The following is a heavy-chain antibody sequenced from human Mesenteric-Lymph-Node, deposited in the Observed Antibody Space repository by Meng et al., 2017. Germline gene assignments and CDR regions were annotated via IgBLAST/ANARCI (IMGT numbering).Heavy chain of an antibody. D-gene: IGHD5-24*01. Sequence: GESLKISCAASGFTFSSHAVHWVRQAPGKGLEWVASISNDGSDTYYGDFVKGRFTISRDNSKNTVYLQMNSLGPEDTAVYYCAGTSGDGYKKMDYWGQGTLVTVSS. J-gene: IGHJ4*02. V-gene: IGHV3-30*01. CDR3: AGTSGDGYKKMDY. CDR2: ISNDGSDT. CDR1: GFTFSSHA.